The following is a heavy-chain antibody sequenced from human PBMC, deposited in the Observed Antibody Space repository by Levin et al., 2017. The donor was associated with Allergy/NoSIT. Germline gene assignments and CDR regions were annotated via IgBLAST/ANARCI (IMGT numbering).Heavy chain of an antibody. CDR1: GYTFTTHG. J-gene: IGHJ4*02. Sequence: HGESLKISCKASGYTFTTHGISWVRQAPGQGLEWMGWVSADNGNTKYTQKFQGRVTMTTDTSTSTAYMELRSLRSDDTAMYYCARDERMTTVTFDFWGQGTLVTVSS. V-gene: IGHV1-18*01. CDR2: VSADNGNT. CDR3: ARDERMTTVTFDF. D-gene: IGHD4-17*01.